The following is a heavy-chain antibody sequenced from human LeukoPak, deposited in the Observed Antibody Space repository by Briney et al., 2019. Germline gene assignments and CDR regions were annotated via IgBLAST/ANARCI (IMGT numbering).Heavy chain of an antibody. V-gene: IGHV3-48*02. CDR2: ISSSGGTK. CDR3: ARDITSDWSY. CDR1: GFTFSTYS. J-gene: IGHJ4*02. Sequence: PGGSLRLSCAASGFTFSTYSMSWVRQAPGKGLEWVSYISSSGGTKYYAASVKGRSTISRDNAKNSLYLQMNSLRDEDTAVYYCARDITSDWSYWGQGTLVTVSS. D-gene: IGHD3-9*01.